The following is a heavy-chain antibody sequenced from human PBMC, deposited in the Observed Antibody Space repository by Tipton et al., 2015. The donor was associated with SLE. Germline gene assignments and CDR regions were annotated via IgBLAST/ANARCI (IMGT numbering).Heavy chain of an antibody. D-gene: IGHD1-26*01. J-gene: IGHJ3*02. CDR2: IYYSGST. CDR1: GGSISSSSYY. CDR3: ARVYEEGWEFSDDAFDI. Sequence: TLSLTCTISGGSISSSSYYWGWIRKPPGKGLEWIGSIYYSGSTYYNPSLKSRVTISIDTSKKQFSMKLNSVTAADTAVYYCARVYEEGWEFSDDAFDIWGQGTMATVSS. V-gene: IGHV4-39*07.